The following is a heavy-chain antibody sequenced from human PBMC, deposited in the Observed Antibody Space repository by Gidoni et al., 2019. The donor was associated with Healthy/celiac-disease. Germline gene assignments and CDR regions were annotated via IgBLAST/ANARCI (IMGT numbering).Heavy chain of an antibody. CDR3: AKGGIAAAGTVY. J-gene: IGHJ4*02. V-gene: IGHV3-23*01. CDR2: ISGSGGST. Sequence: EVQLLGSGGGLVQPGGSLRLSGAASGFTFSSYAMSWVRQAPGKGLEWVSAISGSGGSTYYADSVTGRFTISRDNSKNTLYLQMNSLRDEDTAVYYCAKGGIAAAGTVYWGQGTLVTVSS. CDR1: GFTFSSYA. D-gene: IGHD6-13*01.